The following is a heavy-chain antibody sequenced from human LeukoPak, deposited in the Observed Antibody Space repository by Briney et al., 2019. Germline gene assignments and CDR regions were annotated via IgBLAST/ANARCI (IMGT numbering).Heavy chain of an antibody. CDR1: GYTFTSYD. V-gene: IGHV1-8*03. D-gene: IGHD4-17*01. J-gene: IGHJ5*02. Sequence: ASVKVSCKASGYTFTSYDINWVRQATGQGLEWMGWMNPNSGNTGYAQKFQGRVTITRNTSISTAYMELSSLRSEDTAVYYRARGGNVDDYGDQRPYDWFDPWGQGTLVTVSS. CDR2: MNPNSGNT. CDR3: ARGGNVDDYGDQRPYDWFDP.